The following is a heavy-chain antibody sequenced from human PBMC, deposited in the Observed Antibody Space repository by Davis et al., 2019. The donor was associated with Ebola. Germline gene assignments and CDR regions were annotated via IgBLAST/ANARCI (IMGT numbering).Heavy chain of an antibody. J-gene: IGHJ5*02. V-gene: IGHV1-18*01. Sequence: ASVKVSCKASGYTFTSYGISWVRPAPGQGLEWMGWFSAYNGNTNYAQKLQGRVTMTRDTSISTAYMELSRLRSDDTAVYYCARDLGGWFDPWGQGTLVTVSS. CDR1: GYTFTSYG. CDR3: ARDLGGWFDP. CDR2: FSAYNGNT.